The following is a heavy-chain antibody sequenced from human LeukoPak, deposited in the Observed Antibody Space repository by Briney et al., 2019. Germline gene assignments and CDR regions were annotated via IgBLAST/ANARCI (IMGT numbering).Heavy chain of an antibody. CDR1: GGSISSNSYY. V-gene: IGHV4-39*07. D-gene: IGHD5-24*01. CDR2: IYYSGST. J-gene: IGHJ6*03. Sequence: PSETLSLTCTVSGGSISSNSYYWGWIRQPPGKGLEWIGSIYYSGSTYYNPSLKSRVTISVDTSKNQFSLNLSSVTAADTAVYNCARDILIWEGGYNSEGVFNYYYMDVWGKGTTVTVSS. CDR3: ARDILIWEGGYNSEGVFNYYYMDV.